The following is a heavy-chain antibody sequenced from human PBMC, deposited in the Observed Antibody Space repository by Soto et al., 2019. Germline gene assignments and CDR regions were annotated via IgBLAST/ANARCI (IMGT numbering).Heavy chain of an antibody. Sequence: QVQLVESGGGVVQPGRSLRLSCAASGFTFSSYAMHWVRQAPGKGLEWVAVISYDGSNKYYADSVKGRFTISRDNSKNTLYLQMNSLRAEDTAVYYCARAQWLRRPRGAYYFDYWGQGTLVTVSS. D-gene: IGHD5-12*01. CDR3: ARAQWLRRPRGAYYFDY. CDR2: ISYDGSNK. CDR1: GFTFSSYA. J-gene: IGHJ4*02. V-gene: IGHV3-30-3*01.